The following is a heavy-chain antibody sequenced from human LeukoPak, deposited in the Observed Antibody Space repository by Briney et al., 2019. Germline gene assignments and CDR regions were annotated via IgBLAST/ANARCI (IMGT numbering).Heavy chain of an antibody. D-gene: IGHD5-18*01. V-gene: IGHV3-48*03. Sequence: PGGSLRLSCAASGFTFSSYDMNWVRQAPGKGLEWLSYLSNTGNIHYAQSVKGRFTISRDNAKNSLYLQMDGLRAEDTAVYYCARRGDTPMIGDHWGQGILVTVAS. J-gene: IGHJ4*02. CDR2: LSNTGNI. CDR3: ARRGDTPMIGDH. CDR1: GFTFSSYD.